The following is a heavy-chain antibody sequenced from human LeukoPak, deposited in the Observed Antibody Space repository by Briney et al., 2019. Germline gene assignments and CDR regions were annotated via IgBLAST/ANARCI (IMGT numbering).Heavy chain of an antibody. CDR1: GGSISSGDYY. D-gene: IGHD4-17*01. CDR2: IYFSGST. J-gene: IGHJ6*02. CDR3: ARRSDYGFYYGMDV. Sequence: PSETLSLTCTVSGGSISSGDYYWSWIRQPPGKGLEWIGYIYFSGSTNYSPSLKSRVTISLDTSKNQFSLKLSSVTAAGTAVYYCARRSDYGFYYGMDVWGQGTRVTVSS. V-gene: IGHV4-61*08.